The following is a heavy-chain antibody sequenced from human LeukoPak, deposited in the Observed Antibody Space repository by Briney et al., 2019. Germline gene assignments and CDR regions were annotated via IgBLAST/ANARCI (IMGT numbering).Heavy chain of an antibody. Sequence: SETLSLTCTVSGGSISSSSYYWGWIRQPPGKGLEWIGSIYYSGSTYYNPSLKSRVTISVDTSKNQFSLKLSSVTAADTAVYYCAYSGHLYYFDYWGQGTLVTVSS. J-gene: IGHJ4*02. D-gene: IGHD5-12*01. V-gene: IGHV4-39*01. CDR1: GGSISSSSYY. CDR2: IYYSGST. CDR3: AYSGHLYYFDY.